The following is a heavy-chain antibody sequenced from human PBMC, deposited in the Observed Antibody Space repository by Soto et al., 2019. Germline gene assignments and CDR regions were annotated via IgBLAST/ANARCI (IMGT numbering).Heavy chain of an antibody. V-gene: IGHV2-5*02. Sequence: SGPTLVIPTQPLSLPCTFSGLSLSTSGVGVAWIGQPPGKALEWLTLIYWDYGKRFSPSLKTRLNITKDTSKNQVGLTLTNVYPVDTATYYCAHRPAYDISTGYYPFDYWGQGSLVNGS. J-gene: IGHJ4*02. CDR2: IYWDYGK. CDR3: AHRPAYDISTGYYPFDY. CDR1: GLSLSTSGVG. D-gene: IGHD3-9*01.